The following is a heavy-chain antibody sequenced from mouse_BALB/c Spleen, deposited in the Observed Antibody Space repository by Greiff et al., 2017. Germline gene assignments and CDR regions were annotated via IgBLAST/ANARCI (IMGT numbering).Heavy chain of an antibody. D-gene: IGHD1-1*01. CDR3: ARSSGSSFYAMDY. CDR1: GYAFSSSW. J-gene: IGHJ4*01. Sequence: VQLQQSGPELVKPGASVKISCKASGYAFSSSWMNWVKQRPGQGLEWIGRIYPGDGDTNYNGKFKGKATLTADKSSSTAYMQLSSLTSVDSAVYFCARSSGSSFYAMDYWGQGTSVTVSS. V-gene: IGHV1-82*01. CDR2: IYPGDGDT.